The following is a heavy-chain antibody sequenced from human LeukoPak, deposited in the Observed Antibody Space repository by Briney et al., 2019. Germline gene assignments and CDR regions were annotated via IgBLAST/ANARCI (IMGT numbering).Heavy chain of an antibody. CDR3: ARGVVTANQFDY. D-gene: IGHD2-21*02. V-gene: IGHV4-34*01. CDR1: GGSFSGYY. Sequence: SETLSLTCAVYGGSFSGYYWSWIRQPPGKGLEWIGEINHSGSTNYNPSLKSRVTISVDTSKNQFSLKLSSVTAADTAVYYCARGVVTANQFDYWGQGTLVTVSS. CDR2: INHSGST. J-gene: IGHJ4*02.